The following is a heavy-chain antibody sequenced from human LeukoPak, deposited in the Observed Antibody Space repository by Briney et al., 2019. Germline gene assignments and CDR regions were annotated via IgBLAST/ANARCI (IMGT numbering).Heavy chain of an antibody. V-gene: IGHV4-61*02. Sequence: PSQTLSLTCTVSGGSISSGSYYWSWIRQPAGKGLEWIGRIYTSGSTNYNPSLNSRVTISVDTSKNQFSLKLSSVTAADTAVYYCARGLGATEPFDYWGQGTLVTVSS. CDR3: ARGLGATEPFDY. CDR1: GGSISSGSYY. J-gene: IGHJ4*02. CDR2: IYTSGST. D-gene: IGHD1-26*01.